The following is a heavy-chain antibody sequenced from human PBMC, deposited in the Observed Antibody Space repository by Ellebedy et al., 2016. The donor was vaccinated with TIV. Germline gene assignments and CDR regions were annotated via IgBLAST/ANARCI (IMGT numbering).Heavy chain of an antibody. D-gene: IGHD3-10*01. CDR2: IYPGDSDT. CDR3: ASYYGSGSYYSLDY. Sequence: KVSXKGSGYSFPRYRIAWVRQMPGKGLEWMGIIYPGDSDTRYSPSFQGQVTISADKSISTAYLQWSTLKASDTAMYYCASYYGSGSYYSLDYWGQGTLVTVSS. J-gene: IGHJ4*02. CDR1: GYSFPRYR. V-gene: IGHV5-51*01.